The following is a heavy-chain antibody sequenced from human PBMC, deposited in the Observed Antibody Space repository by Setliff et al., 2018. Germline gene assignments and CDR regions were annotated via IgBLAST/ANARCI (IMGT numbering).Heavy chain of an antibody. V-gene: IGHV4-59*01. Sequence: LSLTCTVSRGSISSYYWSLIRQPAGKGLEWIGHIYFGGSANYDPSLKSRVTISVDTSKNQFSLKLSSVTAADTAVYYCARERSYPNSYDSSGYFDSWGQGTQVTVSS. D-gene: IGHD3-22*01. CDR1: RGSISSYY. CDR3: ARERSYPNSYDSSGYFDS. CDR2: IYFGGSA. J-gene: IGHJ4*02.